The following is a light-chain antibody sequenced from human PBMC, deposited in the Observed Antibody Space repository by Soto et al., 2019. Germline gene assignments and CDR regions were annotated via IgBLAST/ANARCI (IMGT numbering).Light chain of an antibody. CDR3: AVWDDNLRGRV. J-gene: IGLJ3*02. Sequence: QSVLTQPPSVSGTPGQRVTISCSGSRSNIGGNAVTWYQQVPGTAPKLLIYANDQRPSGISDRFSGSKSSTSASLAISGLQSEDEADYYCAVWDDNLRGRVFGGGTQLTVL. CDR1: RSNIGGNA. V-gene: IGLV1-44*01. CDR2: AND.